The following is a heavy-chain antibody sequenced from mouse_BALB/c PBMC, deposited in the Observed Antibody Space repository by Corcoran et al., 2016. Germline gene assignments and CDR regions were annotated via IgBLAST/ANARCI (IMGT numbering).Heavy chain of an antibody. J-gene: IGHJ1*01. Sequence: EVQLQQSGAELVKPGASVKLSCTASGFNIKDTYMHWVKQRPEQGLEWIGRIDPANGNTKYDPKFQGKATITADTSSNTAYLQLSSRTSEDTAVYYCARALNWYFDVWGAGTTVTVSS. V-gene: IGHV14-3*02. CDR3: ARALNWYFDV. CDR1: GFNIKDTY. CDR2: IDPANGNT.